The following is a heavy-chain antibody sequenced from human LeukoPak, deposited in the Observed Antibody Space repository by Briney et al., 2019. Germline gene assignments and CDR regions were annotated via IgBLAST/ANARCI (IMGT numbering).Heavy chain of an antibody. CDR3: ANGPVAGDFNYYYYYGMDV. J-gene: IGHJ6*02. V-gene: IGHV4-34*01. Sequence: PSETLSLTCAVYGGSFSGYYWSWIRQPPGKGLEWIGEINHSGSTNYNPSLKSRVTISVDTSKNQFSLKLSSVTAADTAVYYCANGPVAGDFNYYYYYGMDVWGQGTTVTVSS. CDR2: INHSGST. CDR1: GGSFSGYY. D-gene: IGHD6-19*01.